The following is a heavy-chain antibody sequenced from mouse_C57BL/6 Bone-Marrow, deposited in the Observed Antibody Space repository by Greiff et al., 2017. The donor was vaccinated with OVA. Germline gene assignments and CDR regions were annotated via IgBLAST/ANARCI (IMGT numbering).Heavy chain of an antibody. CDR2: IDPENGDT. CDR1: GFNIKDDY. CDR3: TTKQEAMDY. Sequence: EVQLQQSGAELVRPGASVKLSCTASGFNIKDDYMHWVKQRPEQGLEWIGWIDPENGDTEYASKFQGKATITADASSNTAYLQLSSLTSEDTAVYYCTTKQEAMDYWGQGTSVTVSS. J-gene: IGHJ4*01. V-gene: IGHV14-4*01.